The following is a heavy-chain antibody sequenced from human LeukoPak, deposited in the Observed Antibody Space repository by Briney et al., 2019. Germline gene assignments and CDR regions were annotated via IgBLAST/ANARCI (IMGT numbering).Heavy chain of an antibody. CDR1: GFTLSSYE. Sequence: GGSLRLSCIVSGFTLSSYEMTWFRQAPGKGLEWVSSISSSSSYIYYADSVKGRFTISRDNAKNSLYLQMNSLRAEDTAVYYCARDHESTWWSPTRGFDYWGQGTLVTVSS. CDR3: ARDHESTWWSPTRGFDY. V-gene: IGHV3-21*01. D-gene: IGHD2-15*01. J-gene: IGHJ4*02. CDR2: ISSSSSYI.